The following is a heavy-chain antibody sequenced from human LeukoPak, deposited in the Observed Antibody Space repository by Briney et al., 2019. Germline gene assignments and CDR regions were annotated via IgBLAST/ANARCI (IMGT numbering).Heavy chain of an antibody. D-gene: IGHD3-22*01. CDR3: ARGFPYYDSSGYYLYYFDY. V-gene: IGHV1-69*13. CDR2: IIPIFGTA. CDR1: GGTFSSYA. Sequence: VKVSCKASGGTFSSYAISWVRQAPGQGLEWMGGIIPIFGTANYAQKFQGRVTITADESTSTAYMELSSLRSEDTAVYYCARGFPYYDSSGYYLYYFDYWGQGTLVTVSS. J-gene: IGHJ4*02.